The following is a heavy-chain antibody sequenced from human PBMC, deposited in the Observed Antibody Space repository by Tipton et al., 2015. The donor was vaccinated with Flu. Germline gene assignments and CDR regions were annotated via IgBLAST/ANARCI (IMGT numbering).Heavy chain of an antibody. Sequence: SLRLSCAASGFTFSSYWMSWVRQAPGKGLEWVANIKQDGSEKYYVDSVKGRFTISRDNAKNSLYLQMNSLRAEDTAVYYCARGVTYYYGSGSYYNLGNFGYWGQGTLVTVSS. CDR1: GFTFSSYW. CDR2: IKQDGSEK. V-gene: IGHV3-7*04. J-gene: IGHJ4*02. CDR3: ARGVTYYYGSGSYYNLGNFGY. D-gene: IGHD3-10*01.